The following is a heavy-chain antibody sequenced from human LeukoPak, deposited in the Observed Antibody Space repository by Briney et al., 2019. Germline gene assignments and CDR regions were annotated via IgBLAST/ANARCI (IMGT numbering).Heavy chain of an antibody. CDR2: INPSGGST. V-gene: IGHV1-46*01. CDR3: ASSGAAAGQRDY. CDR1: GYTFTSYY. J-gene: IGHJ4*02. Sequence: ASVKVSCKASGYTFTSYYMHWVRQAPGQGLEWMGIINPSGGSTSYAQKFQGRVTMTRDTSTSTVYMELSSLRSEDTAVYYRASSGAAAGQRDYWGQGTLVTVSS. D-gene: IGHD6-13*01.